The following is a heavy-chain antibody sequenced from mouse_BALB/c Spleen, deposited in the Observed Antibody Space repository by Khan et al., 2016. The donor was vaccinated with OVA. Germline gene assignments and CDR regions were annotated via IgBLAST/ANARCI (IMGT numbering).Heavy chain of an antibody. CDR1: GFSLTNYG. V-gene: IGHV2-6-1*01. J-gene: IGHJ4*01. Sequence: QVQLKQSGPGLVAPSQSLSITCTISGFSLTNYGVHWVRQPPGKCLEWLVVIWSDGSTTYNSALKSRLSISKDNSKSQVFLKINSLQTDDTAMYFCARQPYYHYNIMDYWGQGTSVTVSS. CDR2: IWSDGST. D-gene: IGHD2-10*01. CDR3: ARQPYYHYNIMDY.